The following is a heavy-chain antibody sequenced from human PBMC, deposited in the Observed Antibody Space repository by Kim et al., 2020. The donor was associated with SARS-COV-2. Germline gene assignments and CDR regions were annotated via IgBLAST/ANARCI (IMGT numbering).Heavy chain of an antibody. V-gene: IGHV3-23*01. J-gene: IGHJ1*01. CDR3: AKDLGGFPIAAAGSYFHH. CDR2: ISGSGDTT. Sequence: GGSLRLSCAASGFTFSSYAMSWVRQAPGKGLEWVSTISGSGDTTYYADSVKGRFTISRDNSKNTLYLQMNSLRAEDTAVYYCAKDLGGFPIAAAGSYFHHWGQGTLVTVSS. D-gene: IGHD6-13*01. CDR1: GFTFSSYA.